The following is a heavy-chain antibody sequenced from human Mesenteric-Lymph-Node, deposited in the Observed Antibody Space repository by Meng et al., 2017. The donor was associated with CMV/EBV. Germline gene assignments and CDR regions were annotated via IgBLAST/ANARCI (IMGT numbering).Heavy chain of an antibody. J-gene: IGHJ1*01. CDR3: ARGPPAARGYFQH. V-gene: IGHV3-48*04. Sequence: GGSLRLSCAGSGFTFSGYWMTWVRQAPGKGLEWASYISGSSTTIYYADSVKGRFTISRDNAKNSLYLQMNSLRAEDTAVYYCARGPPAARGYFQHWGQGTLVTVSS. CDR2: ISGSSTTI. D-gene: IGHD2-2*01. CDR1: GFTFSGYW.